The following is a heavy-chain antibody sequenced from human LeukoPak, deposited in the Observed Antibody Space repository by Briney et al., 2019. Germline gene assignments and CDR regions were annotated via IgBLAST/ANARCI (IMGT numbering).Heavy chain of an antibody. D-gene: IGHD2-21*02. CDR1: GYTFTGYY. J-gene: IGHJ3*02. CDR2: INPNSGGT. CDR3: ARVMGIIVVVTASDAFDI. V-gene: IGHV1-2*02. Sequence: ASVKVSCKASGYTFTGYYMHWVRQAPGQGLEWMGWINPNSGGTNYAQKFQGRVTMTRDTSISTAYMELSRLRSDDTAVYYCARVMGIIVVVTASDAFDIWGQGTMVTVSS.